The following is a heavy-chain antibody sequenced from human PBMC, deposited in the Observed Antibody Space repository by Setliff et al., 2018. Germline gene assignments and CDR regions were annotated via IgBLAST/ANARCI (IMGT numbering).Heavy chain of an antibody. V-gene: IGHV4-59*11. Sequence: SETLSLTCTVSGGTISSHYWSWIRQPPGKGLEWIGSIYYSGSTNYNPSLKSRVTISVDTSKNQFSLKLSSVTAADTAVYYCAREGMGYYYGSGSYYTSYYFDYWGQGTLVTVSS. CDR3: AREGMGYYYGSGSYYTSYYFDY. CDR2: IYYSGST. D-gene: IGHD3-10*01. CDR1: GGTISSHY. J-gene: IGHJ4*02.